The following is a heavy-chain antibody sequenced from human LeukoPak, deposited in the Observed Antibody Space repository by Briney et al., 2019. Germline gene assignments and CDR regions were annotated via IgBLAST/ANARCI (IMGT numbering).Heavy chain of an antibody. J-gene: IGHJ3*02. V-gene: IGHV4-59*01. CDR2: ICYSGST. Sequence: SETLSLTCTVSGGSISSYYWSWIRQPPGKGLEWIGYICYSGSTNYNPSLKSRVTISVDTSKNQFSLKLSSVTAADTAVYYCTGPNYYDSSGPHDAFDIWGQGTMVTVSS. D-gene: IGHD3-22*01. CDR1: GGSISSYY. CDR3: TGPNYYDSSGPHDAFDI.